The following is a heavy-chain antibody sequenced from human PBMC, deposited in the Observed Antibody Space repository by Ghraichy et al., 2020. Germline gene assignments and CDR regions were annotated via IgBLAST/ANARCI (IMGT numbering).Heavy chain of an antibody. V-gene: IGHV3-7*01. CDR2: INPDGSAK. J-gene: IGHJ4*02. Sequence: GGSLRLSCAASRFTFSTYWMTWVRQAPGKGLEWVAHINPDGSAKGYVDSVKGRFTISRDNGKNSLYLEMNSLRAEDTAVYYCASASYYRTDYWGQGTLLTVSS. CDR1: RFTFSTYW. CDR3: ASASYYRTDY. D-gene: IGHD3-22*01.